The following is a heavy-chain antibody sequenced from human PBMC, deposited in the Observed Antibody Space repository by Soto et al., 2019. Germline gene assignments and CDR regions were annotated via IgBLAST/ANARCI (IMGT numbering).Heavy chain of an antibody. V-gene: IGHV1-18*01. CDR3: ARGGLRFLEWLLQPRSHYYYYYLDV. J-gene: IGHJ6*03. Sequence: GASVKVSCKASGYTFTSYGMSWVRQAHGKGVEWMGWSSPYNGNTNYAQNLQGRVTMTTATSTSTAYMELRSLRSDDTAVYYCARGGLRFLEWLLQPRSHYYYYYLDVWGKGTTVSVSS. CDR2: SSPYNGNT. D-gene: IGHD3-3*01. CDR1: GYTFTSYG.